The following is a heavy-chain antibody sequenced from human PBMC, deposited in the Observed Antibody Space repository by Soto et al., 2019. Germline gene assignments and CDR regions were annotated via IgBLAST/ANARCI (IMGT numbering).Heavy chain of an antibody. CDR2: ISAYNGNT. CDR3: ARRGYYHYHGMDV. Sequence: ASVKVSCKASGYTFTSYGISWVRQAPGQGLEWMGWISAYNGNTNYAQKFQGRVTMTRNTSISTAYMELSSLRSEDTVVYYGARRGYYHYHGMDVRGQGTTVTVPS. V-gene: IGHV1-18*01. CDR1: GYTFTSYG. J-gene: IGHJ6*02.